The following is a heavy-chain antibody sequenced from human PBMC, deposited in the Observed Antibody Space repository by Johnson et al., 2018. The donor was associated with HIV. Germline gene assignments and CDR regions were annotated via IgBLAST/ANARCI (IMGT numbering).Heavy chain of an antibody. CDR3: AKKALGDVDAWDV. CDR2: ISGDGSSS. V-gene: IGHV3-74*02. Sequence: VQLVESGGGVVQPGGSLRISCAASGVTFSSYGMHWVRQAPGKGLMWVSRISGDGSSSSYADSVKGRFTISRDNAKNTLYLQLNSLRVEDTAIYYCAKKALGDVDAWDV. D-gene: IGHD2-21*02. J-gene: IGHJ3*01. CDR1: GVTFSSYG.